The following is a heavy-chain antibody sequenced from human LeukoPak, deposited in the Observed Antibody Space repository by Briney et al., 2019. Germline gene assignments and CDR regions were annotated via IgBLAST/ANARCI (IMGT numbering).Heavy chain of an antibody. V-gene: IGHV5-51*01. CDR3: ATPGLGYYGSGSYLHY. J-gene: IGHJ4*02. D-gene: IGHD3-10*01. CDR1: GYSFTDYW. CDR2: IYPGDSDT. Sequence: GESLKISCKGSGYSFTDYWIGWVRQMPGKGLEWMGIIYPGDSDTRYSPSFQGQVTISADKSISTAYLQWSSLKASDTAMYYCATPGLGYYGSGSYLHYWGQGTLVTVSS.